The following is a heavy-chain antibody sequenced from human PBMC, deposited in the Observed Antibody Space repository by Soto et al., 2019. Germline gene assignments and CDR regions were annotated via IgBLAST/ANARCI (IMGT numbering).Heavy chain of an antibody. Sequence: SGGSLRLSCVAPGFTFSSFAMSWVRQAPGKGLEWVSTLSGSGGDTYYASSVNGRFTISRDKSKNTLYLQMDRLRVEDTSVYYCAKRGGYDYVWKSYRPDYWGQGTLVTVSS. J-gene: IGHJ4*02. D-gene: IGHD3-16*02. CDR3: AKRGGYDYVWKSYRPDY. CDR1: GFTFSSFA. CDR2: LSGSGGDT. V-gene: IGHV3-23*01.